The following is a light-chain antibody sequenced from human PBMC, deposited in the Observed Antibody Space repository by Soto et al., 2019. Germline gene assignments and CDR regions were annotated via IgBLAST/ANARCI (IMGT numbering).Light chain of an antibody. CDR2: EVS. Sequence: QSALTQPPSASGSPGQSVTISCTGTSSDIGGYNYVSWYQQHSGKAPKLMIYEVSERPSGVPDRFSGSKSGNTASLTVSGLQAEDEADYYCSSYAGSNNLFFGGGTKLTVL. CDR3: SSYAGSNNLF. J-gene: IGLJ2*01. V-gene: IGLV2-8*01. CDR1: SSDIGGYNY.